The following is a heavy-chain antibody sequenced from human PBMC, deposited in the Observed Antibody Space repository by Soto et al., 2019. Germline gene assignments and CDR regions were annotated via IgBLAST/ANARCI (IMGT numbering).Heavy chain of an antibody. J-gene: IGHJ4*01. V-gene: IGHV4-34*01. CDR2: IXHDGSX. Sequence: XXTLSLTCAVYRGSFIGYFWTWIRQPPGSHVNLIQAIXHDGSXNYHSYTNSRXXILVDQSXXQFSTKLNSATAPHTALHYCARASNKRGNSYGPDLWDQGALVTSPQ. CDR1: RGSFIGYF. CDR3: ARASNKRGNSYGPDL. D-gene: IGHD5-18*01.